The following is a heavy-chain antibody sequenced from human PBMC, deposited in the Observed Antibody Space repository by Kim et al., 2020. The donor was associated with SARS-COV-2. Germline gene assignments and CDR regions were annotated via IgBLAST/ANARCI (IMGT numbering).Heavy chain of an antibody. Sequence: SETLSLTCTVSGGSISSSSYYWGWIRQPPGKGLEWIGSIYYSGSTYYNPSLKSRVTISVDTSKNQFSLKLSSVTAADTAVYYCARQSQWLRSPVDYWGQGTLVTVSS. CDR3: ARQSQWLRSPVDY. J-gene: IGHJ4*02. CDR2: IYYSGST. CDR1: GGSISSSSYY. D-gene: IGHD5-12*01. V-gene: IGHV4-39*01.